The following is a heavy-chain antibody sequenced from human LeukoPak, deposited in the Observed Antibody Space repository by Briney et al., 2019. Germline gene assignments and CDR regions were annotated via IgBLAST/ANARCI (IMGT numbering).Heavy chain of an antibody. CDR1: GGSFSGYY. J-gene: IGHJ5*02. D-gene: IGHD5-18*01. Sequence: SETLSLTCAVNGGSFSGYYWSWIRQPPGKGLEWIGEINHSGSTNYNPSLKSRVTISVDTSKNQFSLKLSSVTAADTAVYYCAREGYSYGYWFDPWGQGTLVTVSS. CDR2: INHSGST. V-gene: IGHV4-34*01. CDR3: AREGYSYGYWFDP.